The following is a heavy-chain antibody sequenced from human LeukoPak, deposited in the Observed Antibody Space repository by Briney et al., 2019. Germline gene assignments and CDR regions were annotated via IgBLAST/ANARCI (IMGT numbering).Heavy chain of an antibody. CDR2: IYNSENT. V-gene: IGHV4-4*09. Sequence: SETLSLTCTVSGGSVSSYYWSWIRKPPGKGLEWIGYIYNSENTKYNSSLESRVTISVDTPKKQFFLRLSSVTAADTAVYYCARFHSGPSGWYVLWYFDLWGRGTLVTVSS. CDR3: ARFHSGPSGWYVLWYFDL. D-gene: IGHD6-19*01. CDR1: GGSVSSYY. J-gene: IGHJ2*01.